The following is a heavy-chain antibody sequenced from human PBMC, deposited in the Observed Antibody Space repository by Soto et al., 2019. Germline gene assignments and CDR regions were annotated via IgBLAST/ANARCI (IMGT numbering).Heavy chain of an antibody. CDR2: ISSSSSYI. CDR3: ARDRGYCSSTSCYYYYGMDV. J-gene: IGHJ6*02. D-gene: IGHD2-2*01. Sequence: PGGSLRLSCAASGFTFSSYSMNWVRQAPGKGLEWVSSISSSSSYIYYADSVKGRFTISRDNAKNSLYLQMNGLRAEDTAVYYCARDRGYCSSTSCYYYYGMDVWGQGTTVTVSS. V-gene: IGHV3-21*01. CDR1: GFTFSSYS.